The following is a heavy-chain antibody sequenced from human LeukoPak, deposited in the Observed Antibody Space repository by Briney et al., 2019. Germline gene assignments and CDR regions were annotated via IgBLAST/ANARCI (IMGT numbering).Heavy chain of an antibody. Sequence: GGSLRLSCGASGFTFDDYGMSWVRQAPGKGLEWVSGINWNGGSTGYADSVKGRFTISRDNAKNSLYLQMNSLRAEDTALYYCARGTYYYGSGSSVDYWGQGTLVTVSS. D-gene: IGHD3-10*01. J-gene: IGHJ4*02. V-gene: IGHV3-20*04. CDR1: GFTFDDYG. CDR3: ARGTYYYGSGSSVDY. CDR2: INWNGGST.